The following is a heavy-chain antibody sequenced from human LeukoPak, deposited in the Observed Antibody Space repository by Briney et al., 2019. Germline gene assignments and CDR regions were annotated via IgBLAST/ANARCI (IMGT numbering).Heavy chain of an antibody. D-gene: IGHD3-3*01. J-gene: IGHJ5*02. CDR1: GYTFTSYY. CDR3: ARGIGDDFWSGYWFDP. CDR2: INPSGGST. Sequence: ASVRVSCKASGYTFTSYYMHWVRQAPGQGLEWMGIINPSGGSTSYAQKFQGRVTMTRDTSTSTVYMELSSLRSEDTAVYYCARGIGDDFWSGYWFDPWGQGTLVTVSS. V-gene: IGHV1-46*01.